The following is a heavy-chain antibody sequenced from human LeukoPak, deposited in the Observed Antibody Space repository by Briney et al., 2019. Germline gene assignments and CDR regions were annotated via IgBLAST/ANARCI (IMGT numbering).Heavy chain of an antibody. CDR2: ISTSGGST. CDR1: GFIFNQYC. V-gene: IGHV3-11*01. D-gene: IGHD3-16*01. J-gene: IGHJ4*02. Sequence: GGSLRLSCGASGFIFNQYCMGWVRQAPGMGPEWVSYISTSGGSTYYSASAKGRFTISRDNARNSLFLQLRRLTAEDTAVYYCARDPRGDFVWGHRFDYWGQGILVTVSS. CDR3: ARDPRGDFVWGHRFDY.